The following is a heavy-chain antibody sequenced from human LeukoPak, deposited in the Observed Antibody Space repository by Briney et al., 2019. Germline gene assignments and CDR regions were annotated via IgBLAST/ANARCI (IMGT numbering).Heavy chain of an antibody. D-gene: IGHD2-2*01. V-gene: IGHV3-30*04. Sequence: GRSLRLSCAASGFTFSSYAMHWVRQAPGKGLEWVAVISYDGSNKYYADSVKGRFTISRDNSKNTLYLQMNSLRAEDTAVYYCARIEAPFVVVPAAPFDYWGQGTLVTVSS. J-gene: IGHJ4*02. CDR1: GFTFSSYA. CDR3: ARIEAPFVVVPAAPFDY. CDR2: ISYDGSNK.